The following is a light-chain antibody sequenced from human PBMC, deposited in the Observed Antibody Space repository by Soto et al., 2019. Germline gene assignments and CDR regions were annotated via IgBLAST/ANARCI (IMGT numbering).Light chain of an antibody. CDR1: QSVSSTY. CDR2: GAS. J-gene: IGKJ4*01. CDR3: QQYGSSPFG. Sequence: EIVLTQSPGTLSLSPGERATLSCRASQSVSSTYLAWYQQKPVQAPRLLIYGASSRATGIPDRFSGSGSGTDFTLTISRVEPEDFAVYYCQQYGSSPFGFGGGTKVESK. V-gene: IGKV3-20*01.